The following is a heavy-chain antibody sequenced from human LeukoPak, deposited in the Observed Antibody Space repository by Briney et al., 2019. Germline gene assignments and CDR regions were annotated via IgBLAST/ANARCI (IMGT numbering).Heavy chain of an antibody. CDR3: ARMGIAAAGEYYYYYMDV. D-gene: IGHD6-13*01. CDR2: MNPNSGNT. Sequence: ASVKVSCKASGYTFTSYDINWVRQATGQGLEWMGWMNPNSGNTGYAQKFQGRVTITRNTSISTAYMELSSLRSEDTAVYYCARMGIAAAGEYYYYYMDVWGKGTTVTVSS. V-gene: IGHV1-8*03. J-gene: IGHJ6*03. CDR1: GYTFTSYD.